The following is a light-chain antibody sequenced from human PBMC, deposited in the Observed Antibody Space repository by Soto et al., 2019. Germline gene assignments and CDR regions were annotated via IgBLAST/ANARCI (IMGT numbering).Light chain of an antibody. J-gene: IGLJ1*01. Sequence: QSVLTQPPSASGSPGQSVTISCTGTSSDVGGYNYVSWYQQHPGKAPKLMIYEVSKRPSGVPDRFSGSKSGNTASLTVSGLQAEDEAEYYCSSYTNINTRACVFGTGTKLTVL. CDR2: EVS. CDR1: SSDVGGYNY. V-gene: IGLV2-8*01. CDR3: SSYTNINTRACV.